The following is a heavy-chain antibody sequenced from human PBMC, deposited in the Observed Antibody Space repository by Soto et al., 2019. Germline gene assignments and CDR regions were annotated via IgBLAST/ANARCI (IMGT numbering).Heavy chain of an antibody. CDR2: IYYSGST. Sequence: SETLSLTCTVSGGSISSYYWSWIRQPPGKGLEWIGYIYYSGSTNYNPSLKSRVTISVDTSKNQFSLKLSSVTAADTAVYYCARHGLLWFGEFTYYFDYWGQGTLVTVSS. CDR1: GGSISSYY. V-gene: IGHV4-59*08. J-gene: IGHJ4*02. CDR3: ARHGLLWFGEFTYYFDY. D-gene: IGHD3-10*01.